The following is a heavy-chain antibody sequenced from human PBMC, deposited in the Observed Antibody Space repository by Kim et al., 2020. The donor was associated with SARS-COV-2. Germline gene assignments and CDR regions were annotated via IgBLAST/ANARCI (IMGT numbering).Heavy chain of an antibody. CDR3: AKDRTGYSSSWYYTPNNWFDP. CDR2: ISYDGSNK. V-gene: IGHV3-30*18. J-gene: IGHJ5*02. Sequence: GGSLRLSCAASGFTFSSYGMHWVRQAPGKGLEWVAVISYDGSNKYYADSVKGRFTISRDNSKNTLYLQMNSLRAEDTAVYYCAKDRTGYSSSWYYTPNNWFDPWGQGTLVTVSS. D-gene: IGHD6-13*01. CDR1: GFTFSSYG.